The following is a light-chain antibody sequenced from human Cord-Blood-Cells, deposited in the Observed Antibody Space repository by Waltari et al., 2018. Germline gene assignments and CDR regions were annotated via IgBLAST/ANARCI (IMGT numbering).Light chain of an antibody. CDR2: INN. CDR1: SSNIGSNN. V-gene: IGLV1-44*01. J-gene: IGLJ2*01. CDR3: AAWDDSLNGVV. Sequence: QSVLTQPPSASGTPGQRVTISCSGSSSNIGSNNVNWYQQLPGPAPKLLIYINNQRPSGVPDRFSGSKSGTSASLAISGLQSEDEADYYCAAWDDSLNGVVFGGGTKLTVL.